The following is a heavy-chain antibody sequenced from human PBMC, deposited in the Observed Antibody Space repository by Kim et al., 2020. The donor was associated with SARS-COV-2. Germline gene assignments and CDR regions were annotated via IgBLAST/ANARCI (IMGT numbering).Heavy chain of an antibody. D-gene: IGHD6-13*01. Sequence: SVKVSCKASGGTFSSYTISWVRQAPGQGLEWMGRIIPILGIANYAQKFQGRVTITADKSTSTAYMELSSLRSEDTAVYYCARLRDGTAGNGYWGQGTLVTVSS. V-gene: IGHV1-69*02. CDR1: GGTFSSYT. CDR3: ARLRDGTAGNGY. J-gene: IGHJ4*02. CDR2: IIPILGIA.